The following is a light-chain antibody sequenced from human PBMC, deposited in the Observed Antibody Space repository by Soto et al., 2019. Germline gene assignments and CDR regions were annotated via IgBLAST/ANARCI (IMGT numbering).Light chain of an antibody. CDR1: SSNIGGET. CDR3: SSYTSSSTHVV. J-gene: IGLJ2*01. CDR2: GKT. Sequence: QSVLTQPPSASGSPGQRVTISCSGSSSNIGGETVNWYQQVPGTAPKLLIYGKTQRPSGVPDRFSGSKSGNTASLTISGLQAEDEADYYCSSYTSSSTHVVFGGGPKLTVL. V-gene: IGLV1-44*01.